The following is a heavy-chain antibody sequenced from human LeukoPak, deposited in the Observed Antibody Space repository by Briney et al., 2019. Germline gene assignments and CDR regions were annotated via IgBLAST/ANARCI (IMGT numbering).Heavy chain of an antibody. J-gene: IGHJ4*02. V-gene: IGHV1-8*01. Sequence: ASVKVSCKASGHTFTSNDINWVRQATGQGLEWMGWMNPNSGNTAYAQKFQGRVTMTRNTAISTAYMELSSLRSEDTAVYYCARPKSKYDSSGYYPLDYWGQGTLVTVSS. CDR3: ARPKSKYDSSGYYPLDY. CDR1: GHTFTSND. CDR2: MNPNSGNT. D-gene: IGHD3-22*01.